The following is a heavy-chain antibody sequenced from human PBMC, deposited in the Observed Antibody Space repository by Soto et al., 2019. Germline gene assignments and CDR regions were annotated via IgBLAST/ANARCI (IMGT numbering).Heavy chain of an antibody. CDR3: ARAVGCSVGRCNSFDY. D-gene: IGHD2-15*01. CDR1: GGSFSGYY. V-gene: IGHV4-34*01. Sequence: PSETLSLTCAVYGGSFSGYYWSWIRQPPGKGLGWIGEINHSGSTNYNPSLKSRVTISLDTAKNQFSLKLSSVTAADTAGYYCARAVGCSVGRCNSFDYWGEGTLVTVS. CDR2: INHSGST. J-gene: IGHJ4*02.